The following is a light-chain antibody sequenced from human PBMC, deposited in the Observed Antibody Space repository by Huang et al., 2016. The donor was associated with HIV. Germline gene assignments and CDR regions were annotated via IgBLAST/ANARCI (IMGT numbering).Light chain of an antibody. CDR2: GAS. J-gene: IGKJ2*01. CDR3: QQYGRSPMYT. V-gene: IGKV3-20*01. CDR1: QNVSSRD. Sequence: ENVLTQSPGTLSLSPGERATFSCRASQNVSSRDLAWYQQKPGQAPRLLIYGASNRATCIPDRFSGSGSGTDFSLTISRLEPEDFAVYYCQQYGRSPMYTFGQGTNLEIK.